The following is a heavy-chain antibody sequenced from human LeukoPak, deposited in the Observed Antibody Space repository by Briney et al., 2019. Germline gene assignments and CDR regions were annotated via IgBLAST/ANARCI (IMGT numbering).Heavy chain of an antibody. CDR1: GFTLSCHW. CDR2: IESDGST. J-gene: IGHJ4*02. D-gene: IGHD3/OR15-3a*01. Sequence: PGGSLRLSCAASGFTLSCHWMHWVRQAPGKGLVCVSRIESDGSTAYADSVKGRFIISRDNAKNTLYLQMNSLRAEDTAVYYCARDGRGPDYWGQGTLVTVSS. CDR3: ARDGRGPDY. V-gene: IGHV3-74*01.